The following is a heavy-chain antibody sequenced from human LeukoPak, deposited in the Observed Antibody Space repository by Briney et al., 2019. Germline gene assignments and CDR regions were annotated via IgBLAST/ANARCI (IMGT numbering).Heavy chain of an antibody. CDR3: ARVSSYGFSDY. CDR1: GFTFSSYA. CDR2: IKQDGSEK. Sequence: GGSLRLSCAASGFTFSSYAMRWVRQAPGKGLEWVANIKQDGSEKYYVDSVKGRFTISRDNAKNSLYLQMNSLRAEDTAVYYCARVSSYGFSDYWGQGTLVTVSS. D-gene: IGHD5-18*01. J-gene: IGHJ4*02. V-gene: IGHV3-7*01.